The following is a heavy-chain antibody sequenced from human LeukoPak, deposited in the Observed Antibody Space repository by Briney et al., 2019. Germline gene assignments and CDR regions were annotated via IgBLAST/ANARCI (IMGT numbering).Heavy chain of an antibody. V-gene: IGHV3-23*01. CDR3: APRADYCSGTSCYLGY. CDR1: GFRFNTYA. Sequence: PGGSLRLSCVASGFRFNTYAMSWVRQAPGKGLEWVSTISSSGGDIYYADSLKGRLTISRDNSRNTLYLQMTSLRAEDTAIYYCAPRADYCSGTSCYLGYWGQGTRVTVSS. CDR2: ISSSGGDI. J-gene: IGHJ4*02. D-gene: IGHD2-2*01.